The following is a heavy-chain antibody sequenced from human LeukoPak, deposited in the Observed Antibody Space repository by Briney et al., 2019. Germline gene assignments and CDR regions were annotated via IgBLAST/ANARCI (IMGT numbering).Heavy chain of an antibody. D-gene: IGHD2-2*01. J-gene: IGHJ6*03. Sequence: SETLSLTCAVSGGSIISSNWWSWVRQPPGKGLEWIGEINHSGSTNYNPSLKSRVTISVDTSKNQFSLKLSSVTAADTAVYYCATVVVPAASDYYYYYYMDVWGKGTTVTVSS. V-gene: IGHV4-4*02. CDR3: ATVVVPAASDYYYYYYMDV. CDR1: GGSIISSNW. CDR2: INHSGST.